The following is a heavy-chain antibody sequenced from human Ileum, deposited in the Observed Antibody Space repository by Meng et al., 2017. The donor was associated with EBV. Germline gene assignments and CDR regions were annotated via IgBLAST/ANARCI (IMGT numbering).Heavy chain of an antibody. CDR1: GFDISNNY. D-gene: IGHD3-10*01. V-gene: IGHV3-53*01. J-gene: IGHJ4*02. Sequence: VQVVEPGGGFIQPGGSLRLSCAASGFDISNNYISWVRQAPGKGLEWVSVISSGDSTYYADSVTGRFTISRDNSKNTLYLQMNSLRAEDTAVYHCAKDPGYGLGIDYEGGYWGQGTLVTVSS. CDR2: ISSGDST. CDR3: AKDPGYGLGIDYEGGY.